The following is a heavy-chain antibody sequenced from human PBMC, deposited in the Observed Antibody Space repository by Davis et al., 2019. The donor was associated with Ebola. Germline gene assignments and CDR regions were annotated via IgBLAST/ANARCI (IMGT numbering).Heavy chain of an antibody. CDR3: ARTSGYSYGYDY. CDR2: IYYSGST. V-gene: IGHV4-59*12. Sequence: SETLSLTCPVSGGPISSYYWSWIRQPPGKGLEWIGYIYYSGSTNYNPSLKSRVTISVDTSKNQFSLKLSSVTAADTAVYYCARTSGYSYGYDYWGQGTLVTVSS. CDR1: GGPISSYY. D-gene: IGHD5-18*01. J-gene: IGHJ4*02.